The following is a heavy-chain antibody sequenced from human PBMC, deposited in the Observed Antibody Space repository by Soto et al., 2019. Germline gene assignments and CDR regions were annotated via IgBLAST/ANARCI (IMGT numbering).Heavy chain of an antibody. CDR3: ARGRYTIFGATVPYYGMDA. D-gene: IGHD3-3*01. CDR1: GGTFSSYA. J-gene: IGHJ6*02. CDR2: IIPIFGTA. V-gene: IGHV1-69*01. Sequence: QVQLVQSGAEVKKPGSSVKVSCKASGGTFSSYAISWVRQAPGQGLEWMGGIIPIFGTANYAQKFQGRVTITADEAASTAYMELSSLRDDDTAVYYCARGRYTIFGATVPYYGMDAWSQGTTVTVSS.